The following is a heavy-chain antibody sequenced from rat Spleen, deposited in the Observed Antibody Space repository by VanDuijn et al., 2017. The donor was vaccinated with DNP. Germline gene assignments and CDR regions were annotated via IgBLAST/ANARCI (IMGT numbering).Heavy chain of an antibody. V-gene: IGHV5-22*01. CDR3: VRWNSGHFDY. CDR2: IRYDGGRT. D-gene: IGHD4-3*01. CDR1: GFTFSNFY. J-gene: IGHJ2*01. Sequence: EVQLVESGGGLVQPGRSLKLSCAASGFTFSNFYMAWVRQAPTKGLEWVAYIRYDGGRTYYVDSVKGRFTITRDNAKSTLYLQMDSLRSEETATYYCVRWNSGHFDYWGQGVMVTVSS.